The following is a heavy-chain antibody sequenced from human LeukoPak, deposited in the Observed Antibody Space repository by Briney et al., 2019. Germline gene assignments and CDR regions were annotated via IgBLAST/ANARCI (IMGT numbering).Heavy chain of an antibody. CDR3: AKAGQWLAPGDH. CDR1: GLTFSSYG. CDR2: ISYDGSNK. Sequence: GGSLRLSCTASGLTFSSYGMHWVRQAPGKGLEWMAVISYDGSNKYYADSVKGRFTISRDNSKNTLYLQMNSLRAEDTAVYYCAKAGQWLAPGDHWGQGTLVTVSS. D-gene: IGHD6-19*01. J-gene: IGHJ4*02. V-gene: IGHV3-30*18.